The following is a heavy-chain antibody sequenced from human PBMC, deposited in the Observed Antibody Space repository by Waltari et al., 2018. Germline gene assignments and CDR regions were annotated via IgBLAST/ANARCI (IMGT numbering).Heavy chain of an antibody. Sequence: EVQLVESGGGLVQPGGSLRLSCAASGFTFSSYSMNWVRQAPGKGLEWVSYISSSSSTIYYADSVKGRFTISRDNAKNSLYLQMNSLRAEDTAVYYCARGGSGYDGPQDYWGQGTLVTVSS. J-gene: IGHJ4*02. D-gene: IGHD5-12*01. CDR3: ARGGSGYDGPQDY. V-gene: IGHV3-48*04. CDR2: ISSSSSTI. CDR1: GFTFSSYS.